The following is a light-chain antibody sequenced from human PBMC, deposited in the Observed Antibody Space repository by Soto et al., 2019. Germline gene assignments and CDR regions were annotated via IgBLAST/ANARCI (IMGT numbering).Light chain of an antibody. V-gene: IGLV1-44*01. CDR3: AAWDDSLNGYG. CDR2: SNN. CDR1: SSNIGGNT. Sequence: QSALTQSPSASGTPGQRVTISCSEGSSNIGGNTVNWYQQLPGTAPKLLIYSNNQRPSGVPDRYSGSKSGTSASLAISGLQSEDEADYYCAAWDDSLNGYGFGTGTKVTV. J-gene: IGLJ1*01.